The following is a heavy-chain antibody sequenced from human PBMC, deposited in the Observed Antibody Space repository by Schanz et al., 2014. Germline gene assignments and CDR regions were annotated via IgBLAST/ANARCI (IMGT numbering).Heavy chain of an antibody. CDR1: GFTFSTYA. CDR2: ISYDGINK. Sequence: QVHLVESGGGVVQPGGSLRLSCAASGFTFSTYALHWVRQAPGKGLEWVAVISYDGINKYYADPVKGRFTISRDSAKNSLYLQMNSLRAEDTAVYYCARKRSYFYAMDVWGQGTTVTVSS. J-gene: IGHJ6*02. CDR3: ARKRSYFYAMDV. V-gene: IGHV3-30*04.